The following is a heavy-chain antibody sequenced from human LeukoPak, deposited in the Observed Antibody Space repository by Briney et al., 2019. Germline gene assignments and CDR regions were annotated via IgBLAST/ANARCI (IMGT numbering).Heavy chain of an antibody. J-gene: IGHJ4*02. CDR3: ARHQGAHYDSSGYYFDY. Sequence: PSQTLSLTCTVSGGSISSGDYYWSWIRQPPGKGLEWIAYMYYSGSTYYNPSLKSRVTMSADTSKNQLSLKLSSVTAADTAVYYCARHQGAHYDSSGYYFDYWGQGTLVTVSS. CDR1: GGSISSGDYY. V-gene: IGHV4-30-4*01. CDR2: MYYSGST. D-gene: IGHD3-22*01.